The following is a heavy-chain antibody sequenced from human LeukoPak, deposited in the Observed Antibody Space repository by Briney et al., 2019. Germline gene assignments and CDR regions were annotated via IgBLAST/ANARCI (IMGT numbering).Heavy chain of an antibody. CDR3: ARSRATISWYFDL. V-gene: IGHV3-30*04. CDR2: ISYDGSNK. CDR1: GFTFSSYA. Sequence: GGSLRLSCAASGFTFSSYAMHWVLQAPGKGLEWVAVISYDGSNKYYADSVKGRFTISRDNSKNTLYLQMNSLRAEDTAVYYCARSRATISWYFDLWGRGTLVTVSS. D-gene: IGHD5-24*01. J-gene: IGHJ2*01.